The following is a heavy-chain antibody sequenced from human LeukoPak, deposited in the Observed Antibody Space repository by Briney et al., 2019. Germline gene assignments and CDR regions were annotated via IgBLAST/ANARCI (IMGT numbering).Heavy chain of an antibody. CDR1: GFTFRSYS. J-gene: IGHJ4*02. V-gene: IGHV3-23*01. Sequence: GGSLRLSCAVSGFTFRSYSMNWVRQAPGKGLEWVSAISGSGGSTYYADSVKGRFTISRDNSKNTLYLQMDSLRAEDTAVYYCAKDLAYCSSTSCYSVAYWGQGTLVTVSS. CDR3: AKDLAYCSSTSCYSVAY. CDR2: ISGSGGST. D-gene: IGHD2-2*01.